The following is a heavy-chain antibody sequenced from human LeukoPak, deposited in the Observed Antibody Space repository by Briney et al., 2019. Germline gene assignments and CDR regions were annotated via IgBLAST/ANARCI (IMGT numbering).Heavy chain of an antibody. CDR3: ARNKEGKSLDY. CDR2: MNPNSGGT. J-gene: IGHJ4*02. Sequence: GASVKASCKASGYTFTGYYMHWVRQAPGQGLEWMAWMNPNSGGTSYAQKFQGRVTVTRDTSISTAYMELSRLKFDDTAVYYCARNKEGKSLDYWGQGTLVTVSS. CDR1: GYTFTGYY. V-gene: IGHV1-2*02.